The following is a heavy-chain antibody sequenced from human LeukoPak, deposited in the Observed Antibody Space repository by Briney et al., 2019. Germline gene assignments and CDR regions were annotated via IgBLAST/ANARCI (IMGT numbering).Heavy chain of an antibody. V-gene: IGHV4-59*01. D-gene: IGHD3-16*01. CDR3: ARETSQKGAHYMDV. CDR2: IYYSGST. Sequence: PSETLSLTCTVSGGSISNYYWNWIRQPPGQGLEWIGHIYYSGSTNYNPSLKSRVTISVDTSKNQFSLKLSSVTAADTAVYYCARETSQKGAHYMDVWGKGTTITISS. CDR1: GGSISNYY. J-gene: IGHJ6*03.